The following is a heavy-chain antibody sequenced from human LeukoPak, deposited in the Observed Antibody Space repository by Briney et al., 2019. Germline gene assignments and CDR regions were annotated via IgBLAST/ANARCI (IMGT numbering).Heavy chain of an antibody. CDR2: ISGSGGST. Sequence: PGGSLRLSCAASGFTFSSYAMSWVRQAPGKGLEWVSAISGSGGSTYYADSVKGRFTISRDNSKNTLYLQMNSLGAEDTAVYYCAKDWGDGYIRYYFDYWGQGTLVTVSS. J-gene: IGHJ4*02. CDR3: AKDWGDGYIRYYFDY. CDR1: GFTFSSYA. V-gene: IGHV3-23*01. D-gene: IGHD5-24*01.